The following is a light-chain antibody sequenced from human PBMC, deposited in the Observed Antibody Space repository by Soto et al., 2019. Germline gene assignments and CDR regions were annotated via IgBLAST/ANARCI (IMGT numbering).Light chain of an antibody. J-gene: IGKJ1*01. CDR1: QSISTY. CDR3: QQRYSTPPGT. CDR2: DTS. Sequence: DIQMTQSPSSLSASVGDRVTITSRASQSISTYLIWYQQKPGKAPKLLIYDTSSLQSGVASRFSGSGSGTDFTLTISSLQHADFATYYCQQRYSTPPGTFGQGTKVDIK. V-gene: IGKV1-39*01.